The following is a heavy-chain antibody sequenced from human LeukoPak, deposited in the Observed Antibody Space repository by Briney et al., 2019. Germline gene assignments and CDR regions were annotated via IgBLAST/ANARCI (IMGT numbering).Heavy chain of an antibody. V-gene: IGHV3-23*01. CDR3: AKITTSSGLTDY. Sequence: GGSLRLSCAASGFTFSSYAMSWVRQAPGKGLEWVSAISGSGGSTYYADSVKGRYTISRDNSKNTLYLQMNSLRAEDTAVYYCAKITTSSGLTDYWGQGTLVTVSS. J-gene: IGHJ4*02. D-gene: IGHD4-11*01. CDR1: GFTFSSYA. CDR2: ISGSGGST.